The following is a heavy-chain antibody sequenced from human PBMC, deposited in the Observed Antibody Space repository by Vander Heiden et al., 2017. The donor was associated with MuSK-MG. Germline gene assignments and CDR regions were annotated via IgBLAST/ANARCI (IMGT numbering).Heavy chain of an antibody. CDR2: FIPILGIA. CDR1: GGTVSSYA. D-gene: IGHD4-17*01. Sequence: QVQLVQSGAEVKKPGSSVKVSCKASGGTVSSYAISWVRQAPGQGLGWMGRFIPILGIANYAQKVQGRVTITAAKSSSTAYMELSRLRSQEPAVYYSARDRYVDYGSVFDYWGQVTLVTVCS. CDR3: ARDRYVDYGSVFDY. J-gene: IGHJ4*02. V-gene: IGHV1-69*04.